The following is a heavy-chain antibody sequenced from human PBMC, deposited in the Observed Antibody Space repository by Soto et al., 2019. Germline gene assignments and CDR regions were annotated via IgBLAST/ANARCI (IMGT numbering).Heavy chain of an antibody. CDR2: ISSSTI. J-gene: IGHJ5*02. CDR1: GFTFSTYS. CDR3: AGQGGSRLNWFDP. D-gene: IGHD6-13*01. Sequence: EVQLVESGGGLVQPGGSLRLSCAASGFTFSTYSMNWVRQAPGKGLEWVSYISSSTIYYADSVKGRFTISRDNAKNSLYLQMNSLRAGDTAVYYCAGQGGSRLNWFDPWGQGTLVTVSP. V-gene: IGHV3-48*01.